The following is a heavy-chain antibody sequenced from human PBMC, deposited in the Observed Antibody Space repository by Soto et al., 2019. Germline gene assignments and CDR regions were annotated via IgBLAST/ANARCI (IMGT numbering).Heavy chain of an antibody. V-gene: IGHV5-51*01. J-gene: IGHJ4*02. CDR3: ARSYYYDSSGYAEYYFDY. CDR2: IYPGDSDT. CDR1: GYSFTSYW. D-gene: IGHD3-22*01. Sequence: PGESLKISCKGSGYSFTSYWISWVRQMPGKGLEWMGIIYPGDSDTRYSPSFQGQVTISADKSISTAYLQWSSLKASDTAMYYCARSYYYDSSGYAEYYFDYWGQGTLVTVSS.